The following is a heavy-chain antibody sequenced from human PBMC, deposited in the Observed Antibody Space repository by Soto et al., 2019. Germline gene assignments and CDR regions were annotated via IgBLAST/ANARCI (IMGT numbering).Heavy chain of an antibody. CDR3: ARAPVTITPVNTGPGD. Sequence: PGGSLRLSGAASGFSLSTYWMSWVRQAPWKGLEWVANIKQDGSEKHYVDSVKGRFTISRDNAKNSLYLQMNSLRADDTAVYYCARAPVTITPVNTGPGDLGQGNLVTFSS. V-gene: IGHV3-7*04. J-gene: IGHJ4*02. CDR1: GFSLSTYW. CDR2: IKQDGSEK. D-gene: IGHD4-17*01.